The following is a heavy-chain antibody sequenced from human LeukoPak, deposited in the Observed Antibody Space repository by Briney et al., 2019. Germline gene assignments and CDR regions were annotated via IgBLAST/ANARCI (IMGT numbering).Heavy chain of an antibody. CDR1: GFTFSSYS. J-gene: IGHJ4*02. CDR2: ISRSGSSI. Sequence: PGGSLRLSCAASGFTFSSYSMNWVRQAPGKGLEWDSSISRSGSSIYYADSVKGRFTISRDNAKNSLYLQMNSLRAEDAAVYFCASRYCTDGVCHFGYWGQGTLVTVSS. D-gene: IGHD2-8*01. CDR3: ASRYCTDGVCHFGY. V-gene: IGHV3-21*01.